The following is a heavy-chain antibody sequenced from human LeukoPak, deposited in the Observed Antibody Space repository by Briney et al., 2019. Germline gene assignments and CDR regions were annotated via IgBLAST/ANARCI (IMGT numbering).Heavy chain of an antibody. CDR2: INHSGST. Sequence: PSETLSLTCAVYGGSFSGYYWSWIRQPPGKGLEWIGEINHSGSTNYNPSLKSRVTISVDTSKNQFSLKLSSVTAADTAVYYCARGDFGDDSAFDIWGQGTMVTVSS. D-gene: IGHD3-22*01. J-gene: IGHJ3*02. CDR1: GGSFSGYY. V-gene: IGHV4-34*01. CDR3: ARGDFGDDSAFDI.